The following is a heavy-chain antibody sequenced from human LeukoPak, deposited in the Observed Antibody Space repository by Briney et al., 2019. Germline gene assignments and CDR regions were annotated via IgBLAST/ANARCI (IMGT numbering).Heavy chain of an antibody. J-gene: IGHJ4*02. CDR1: GGSFSGYY. CDR2: INPSGIT. V-gene: IGHV4-34*01. CDR3: ARGSRWSGEKVGYFDR. Sequence: SETLSLTCVVHGGSFSGYYWGWIRQPPGKGLEWIGDINPSGITNYNQSLKSRVTISADTPKNQFSLRLSSVTAADTAVYYCARGSRWSGEKVGYFDRWGQGNLVTVSS. D-gene: IGHD3-10*01.